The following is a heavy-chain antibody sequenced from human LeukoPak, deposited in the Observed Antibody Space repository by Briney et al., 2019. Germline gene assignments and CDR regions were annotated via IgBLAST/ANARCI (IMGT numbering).Heavy chain of an antibody. D-gene: IGHD1-26*01. CDR1: GFTFSSYA. CDR3: AKGLYRYSGSYCFDY. J-gene: IGHJ4*02. Sequence: GGSLRLSCAASGFTFSSYAMSWVRQAPGKGLEWVSAISGSGGSTYYVDSVKGRFTISRDNSKNTLYLQMNSLRAEDTAVYYCAKGLYRYSGSYCFDYWGQGTLVTVSS. V-gene: IGHV3-23*01. CDR2: ISGSGGST.